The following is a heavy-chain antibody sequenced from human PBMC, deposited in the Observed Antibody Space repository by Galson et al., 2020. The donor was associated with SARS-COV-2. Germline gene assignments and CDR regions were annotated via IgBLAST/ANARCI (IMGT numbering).Heavy chain of an antibody. J-gene: IGHJ6*02. CDR1: GYSFTSYW. CDR3: AKEVWVGNYYYGMDV. CDR2: IYPGDSDT. D-gene: IGHD2-15*01. Sequence: GESLKISCKGSGYSFTSYWIGWVRQMPGKGPEWMGIIYPGDSDTRYSPSFQGQVTISVDRSISTAYLQWSSLKASDTAMYYCAKEVWVGNYYYGMDVWGQGTTVTVSS. V-gene: IGHV5-51*01.